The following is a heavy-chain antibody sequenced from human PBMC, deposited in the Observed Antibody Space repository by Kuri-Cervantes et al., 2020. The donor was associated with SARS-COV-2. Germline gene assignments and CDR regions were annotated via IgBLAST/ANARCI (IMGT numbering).Heavy chain of an antibody. J-gene: IGHJ4*02. V-gene: IGHV4-34*01. D-gene: IGHD3-22*01. Sequence: SETLSLTCAAYGGSFSDYSWSWIRQPPGKGLEWIGEINHSGRSNYHPSLQSRVTISVDTYKHQFSLKLTSVAAADTAVYYCARGKAEITMIVVVMTCGSYYFDYWGQGSLVTVSS. CDR1: GGSFSDYS. CDR2: INHSGRS. CDR3: ARGKAEITMIVVVMTCGSYYFDY.